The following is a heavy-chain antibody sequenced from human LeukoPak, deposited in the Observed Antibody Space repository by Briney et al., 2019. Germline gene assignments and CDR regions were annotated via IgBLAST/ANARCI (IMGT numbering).Heavy chain of an antibody. CDR1: GFTFSSYW. Sequence: GGSLRLSCAASGFTFSSYWMHWVRQAPGKGLVWVSRINSDGSSTSYADSVKGRFTISRDNAKNTLHLQMNSLRAEDTAVYYCATPRGSGSYLAFDYWGQGTLVTVSS. CDR3: ATPRGSGSYLAFDY. CDR2: INSDGSST. V-gene: IGHV3-74*01. J-gene: IGHJ4*02. D-gene: IGHD1-26*01.